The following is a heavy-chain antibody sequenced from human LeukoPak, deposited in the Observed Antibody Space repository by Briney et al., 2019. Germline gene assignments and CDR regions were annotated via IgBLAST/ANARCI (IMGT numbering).Heavy chain of an antibody. Sequence: SETLSLTCTVSGGSVSTIDYYWGWIRQPPGKGLEWIGSIYYSGSTYYNPSLKSRVTISVDTSKNQFSLKLSSVTAADTAVYYCARGGDGYNSNRGQGTLVTVSS. CDR2: IYYSGST. CDR1: GGSVSTIDYY. CDR3: ARGGDGYNSN. D-gene: IGHD5-24*01. J-gene: IGHJ4*02. V-gene: IGHV4-39*07.